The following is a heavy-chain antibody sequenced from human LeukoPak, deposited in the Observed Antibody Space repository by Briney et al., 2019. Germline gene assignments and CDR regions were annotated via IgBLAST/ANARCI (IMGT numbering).Heavy chain of an antibody. CDR3: ARVLGSRVDP. CDR1: GYTFTASY. J-gene: IGHJ5*02. CDR2: INPNSGET. Sequence: GASVKVSFKTSGYTFTASYMHWVRQAPGQGLEWMGWINPNSGETNYAPKFQGRVTMTRDTSISTAYMEVTRLTSDDTAIYFCARVLGSRVDPWGQGTLVTVSS. V-gene: IGHV1-2*02.